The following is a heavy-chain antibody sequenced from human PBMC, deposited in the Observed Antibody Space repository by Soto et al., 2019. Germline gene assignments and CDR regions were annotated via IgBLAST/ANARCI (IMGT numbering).Heavy chain of an antibody. CDR2: VNSDGSIT. CDR1: GFDFTNSW. D-gene: IGHD5-18*01. J-gene: IGHJ4*02. V-gene: IGHV3-74*01. Sequence: EVQLVESGGGLVKPGGSLRLSCAASGFDFTNSWMHWVRQAPGKGLVWVSHVNSDGSITTYADSVKGRFTNSRDNAKNTVYLQMNRLRVEDTAVYYCTRDQRYSAAVWGQGTLVTVSP. CDR3: TRDQRYSAAV.